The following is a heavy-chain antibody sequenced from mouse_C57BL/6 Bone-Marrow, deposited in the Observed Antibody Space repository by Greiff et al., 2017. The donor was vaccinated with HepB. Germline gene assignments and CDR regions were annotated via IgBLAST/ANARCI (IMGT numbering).Heavy chain of an antibody. J-gene: IGHJ4*01. Sequence: EVMLEESGGGLVQPGGSLSHSCAASGFTFTDYYMSWVRQPPGKALEWLGFIRNKANGYTTEYSASVKGRFTISRDNSQSILYLQMNALRAEDSATYYCARSKPLYAMDYWGQGTSVTVSS. CDR3: ARSKPLYAMDY. CDR2: IRNKANGYTT. CDR1: GFTFTDYY. V-gene: IGHV7-3*01.